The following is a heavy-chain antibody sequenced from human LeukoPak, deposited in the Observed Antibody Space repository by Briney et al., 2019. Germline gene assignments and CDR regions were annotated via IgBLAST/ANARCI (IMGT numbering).Heavy chain of an antibody. V-gene: IGHV3-30*02. CDR3: ARVPSYYYGSGSYSAFDY. Sequence: PGGSLRLSCAASGFTFSSYGMHWVRQAPGKGLEWVAFIRYDGSNKYYADSVKGRFTISRDNSKNTLYLQMNSLRAEDTAVYYCARVPSYYYGSGSYSAFDYWGQGTLVTVSS. J-gene: IGHJ4*02. D-gene: IGHD3-10*01. CDR2: IRYDGSNK. CDR1: GFTFSSYG.